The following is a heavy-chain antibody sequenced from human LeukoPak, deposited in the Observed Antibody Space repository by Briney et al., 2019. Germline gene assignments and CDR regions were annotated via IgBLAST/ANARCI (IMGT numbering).Heavy chain of an antibody. CDR2: ISAYNGNT. CDR3: ARDTMIQLWLPTYYYYGMDV. CDR1: GYTFTSYG. J-gene: IGHJ6*02. Sequence: GASVKVSCKASGYTFTSYGISWVRQAPGQGLEWMGWISAYNGNTNYAQKLQGRVTMTTDTSTTTAYMELRNLRSDNTAVFYCARDTMIQLWLPTYYYYGMDVWGQGTTVTVSS. V-gene: IGHV1-18*01. D-gene: IGHD5-18*01.